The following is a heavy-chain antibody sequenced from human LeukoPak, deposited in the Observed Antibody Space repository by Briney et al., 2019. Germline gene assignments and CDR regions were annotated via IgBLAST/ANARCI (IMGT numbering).Heavy chain of an antibody. D-gene: IGHD5-12*01. CDR3: AKDRGYSGYDFGAFDI. V-gene: IGHV3-9*01. CDR2: ISWNSGSI. J-gene: IGHJ3*02. CDR1: GFTFDDYA. Sequence: GRSLRLSCAASGFTFDDYAMPWVRQAPGKGLEWVSGISWNSGSIGYADSVKGRFTISRDNAKNSLYLQMNSLRAEDTALYYCAKDRGYSGYDFGAFDIWGQGTMVTASS.